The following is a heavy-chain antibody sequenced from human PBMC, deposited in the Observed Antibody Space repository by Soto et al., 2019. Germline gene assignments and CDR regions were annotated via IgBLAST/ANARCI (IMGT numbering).Heavy chain of an antibody. Sequence: QVQLVQSGAEVKKPGASVKVSCKASGYTFTSYYITWVRQAPGQGLEWMGWISAYYSNTNYAQKLQGRVTMTPDTSTSTAYMELSRLTSLDTGVYFCARDLPPLDYWCQGTLLSVSS. CDR1: GYTFTSYY. CDR3: ARDLPPLDY. J-gene: IGHJ4*02. V-gene: IGHV1-18*01. CDR2: ISAYYSNT.